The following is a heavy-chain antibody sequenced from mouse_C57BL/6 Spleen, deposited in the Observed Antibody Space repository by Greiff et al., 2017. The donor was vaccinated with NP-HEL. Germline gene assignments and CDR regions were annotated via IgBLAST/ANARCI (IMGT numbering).Heavy chain of an antibody. CDR1: GYTFTDYN. Sequence: VQLQQSGPELVKPGASVKMSCKASGYTFTDYNMHWVKQSHGKSLEWIGYINPNNGSTSYNQKFKGKATLTVNKSSSTAYMELRSLTSEDSAVYYCARGGLYYGNYDYFDYWGQGTTLTVSS. D-gene: IGHD2-1*01. CDR2: INPNNGST. J-gene: IGHJ2*01. CDR3: ARGGLYYGNYDYFDY. V-gene: IGHV1-22*01.